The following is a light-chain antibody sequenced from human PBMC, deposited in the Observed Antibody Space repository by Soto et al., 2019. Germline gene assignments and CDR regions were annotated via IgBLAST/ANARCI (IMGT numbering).Light chain of an antibody. Sequence: DIQMTQSPSSLSASVGDRVTNTCRASQSISSYLNWYQQKPGKAPKLLIYAASSLQSGVPSRFSGSGSGTDFTLTISSLQPEDFATYYCQQSYSTPPGFGQGTKVNIK. V-gene: IGKV1-39*01. CDR2: AAS. CDR3: QQSYSTPPG. CDR1: QSISSY. J-gene: IGKJ1*01.